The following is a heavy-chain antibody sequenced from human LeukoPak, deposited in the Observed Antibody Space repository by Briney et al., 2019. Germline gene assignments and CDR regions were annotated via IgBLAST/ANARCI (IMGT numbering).Heavy chain of an antibody. V-gene: IGHV1-18*01. CDR3: ARGGGRYFDWLLDY. J-gene: IGHJ4*02. D-gene: IGHD3-9*01. CDR2: ISAYNGNT. CDR1: GYTFTSYG. Sequence: ASVKVSCKASGYTFTSYGISWERQAPGQGLEWMGWISAYNGNTNYAQKLQGRVTLTTDTSTSTAYMELRSLRSDDTAVYYCARGGGRYFDWLLDYWGQGTLVTVSS.